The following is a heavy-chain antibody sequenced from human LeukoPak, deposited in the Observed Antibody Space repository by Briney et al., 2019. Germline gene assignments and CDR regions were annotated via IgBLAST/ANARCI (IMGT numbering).Heavy chain of an antibody. V-gene: IGHV1-24*01. CDR2: FDPEDGET. J-gene: IGHJ6*03. D-gene: IGHD6-19*01. CDR1: GYTLTELS. Sequence: ASVKVSCKVSGYTLTELSMHWVRQAPGKGLEWMGGFDPEDGETIYAQKFQGRVTITEDTSTDTAYMELSSLRSEDTAVYYCATSPYSSGWRRVYYMDVWGKGTTVTVSS. CDR3: ATSPYSSGWRRVYYMDV.